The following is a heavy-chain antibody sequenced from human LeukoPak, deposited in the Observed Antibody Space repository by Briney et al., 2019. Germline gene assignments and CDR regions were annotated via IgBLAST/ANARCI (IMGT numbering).Heavy chain of an antibody. D-gene: IGHD6-6*01. CDR2: ISYDGSNK. Sequence: GGSLRLSCAASGFTFSSYAMHWVRQAPGKGLEWVAVISYDGSNKYYADSVKGRFTISRDNSKNTLYLQMNSLRAEDTAVYYCARTLQQLVLSYYYYGMDVWGQGTTVTVSS. CDR3: ARTLQQLVLSYYYYGMDV. J-gene: IGHJ6*02. CDR1: GFTFSSYA. V-gene: IGHV3-30-3*01.